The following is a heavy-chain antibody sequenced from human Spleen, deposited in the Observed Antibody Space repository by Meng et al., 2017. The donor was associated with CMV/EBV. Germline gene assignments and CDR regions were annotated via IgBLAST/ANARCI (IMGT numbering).Heavy chain of an antibody. J-gene: IGHJ3*02. Sequence: GESLKISCAGSGFTFSNYDMHWVRQVTGKGLEWVSAIDNVGNIYHSGSVKGRFTMSRENAKNSLYLQMNSLRAGDTAVYYCARAGYCSSTSCQYSDAFDIWGQGTMVTVSS. D-gene: IGHD2-2*01. CDR3: ARAGYCSSTSCQYSDAFDI. CDR1: GFTFSNYD. CDR2: IDNVGNI. V-gene: IGHV3-13*01.